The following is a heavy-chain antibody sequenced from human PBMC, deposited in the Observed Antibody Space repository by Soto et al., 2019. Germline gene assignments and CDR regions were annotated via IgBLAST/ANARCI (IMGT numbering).Heavy chain of an antibody. Sequence: SETLSLTCTVSGGSISSYYLSWIRQQTGKGLEWIGYIYYNGSTYYNPSLKSRVTISVDKSKNQFSLKLSSVTAADTAVYYCARVWTTVTNWFDPWGQGTLVTVSS. CDR2: IYYNGST. J-gene: IGHJ5*02. D-gene: IGHD4-17*01. V-gene: IGHV4-59*12. CDR3: ARVWTTVTNWFDP. CDR1: GGSISSYY.